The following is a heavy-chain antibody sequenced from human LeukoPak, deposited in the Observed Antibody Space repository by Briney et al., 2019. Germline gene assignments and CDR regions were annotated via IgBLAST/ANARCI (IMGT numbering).Heavy chain of an antibody. D-gene: IGHD3-3*01. CDR3: ARYFWSGYSYYFDY. V-gene: IGHV3-53*01. CDR1: GFTVSSNY. J-gene: IGHJ4*01. Sequence: GGSLRLSCAASGFTVSSNYMSWVRQAPGKGLEWVSVIYSGGSTYYADSVKGRFTISRDNSKNTLYLQMNSLRAEDTAVYYCARYFWSGYSYYFDYWGHGTLVTVSS. CDR2: IYSGGST.